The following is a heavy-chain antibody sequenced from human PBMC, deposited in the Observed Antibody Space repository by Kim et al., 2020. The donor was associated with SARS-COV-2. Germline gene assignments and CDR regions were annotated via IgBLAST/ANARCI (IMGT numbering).Heavy chain of an antibody. J-gene: IGHJ4*02. CDR1: GFTFGTSP. Sequence: GGSLRLSCAASGFTFGTSPMGWVRQAPGKGLEWVSRISWDGKMTYYADSVKGRVTISSDKSKNTLYLHMNSLRVEDTAVYYCAKGVTNGGFDYWGQGTQVTVSS. CDR3: AKGVTNGGFDY. D-gene: IGHD2-8*01. V-gene: IGHV3-23*01. CDR2: ISWDGKMT.